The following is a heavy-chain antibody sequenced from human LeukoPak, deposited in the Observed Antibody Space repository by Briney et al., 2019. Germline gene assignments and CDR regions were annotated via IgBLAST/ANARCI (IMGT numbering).Heavy chain of an antibody. J-gene: IGHJ4*02. CDR3: AKNRGISPIDY. CDR2: ISGSGGST. Sequence: GGSLRLSCAASGFTFSSYAMSWVRHAPGKGLEWVSAISGSGGSTYYADSVKGQFTISRDNSKNTLYLQMNSLRAEDTAVYYCAKNRGISPIDYWGQGTLVTVSS. CDR1: GFTFSSYA. V-gene: IGHV3-23*01. D-gene: IGHD2-15*01.